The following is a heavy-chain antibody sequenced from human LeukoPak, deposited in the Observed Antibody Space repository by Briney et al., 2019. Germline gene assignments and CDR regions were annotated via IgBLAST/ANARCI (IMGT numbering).Heavy chain of an antibody. CDR3: AKGAITIFGVALYNWFDP. Sequence: PGGSLRLSCAASGFTFSSYAMSWVRQAPGKGLEWVSAISGSGGSTYYADSVKGRFTISRDNSKNTLYLQMNSLRAADTAVYYCAKGAITIFGVALYNWFDPWGQGTLVTVSS. V-gene: IGHV3-23*01. CDR2: ISGSGGST. D-gene: IGHD3-3*01. CDR1: GFTFSSYA. J-gene: IGHJ5*02.